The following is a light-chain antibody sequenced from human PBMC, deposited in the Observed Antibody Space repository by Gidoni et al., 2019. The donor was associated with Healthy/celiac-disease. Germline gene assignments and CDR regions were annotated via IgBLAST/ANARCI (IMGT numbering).Light chain of an antibody. CDR1: QSVSSE. CDR3: QQRSNWPRLT. V-gene: IGKV3-11*01. J-gene: IGKJ4*01. Sequence: EIVLTQTPATLSLSPGERATLSCSDSQSVSSEFAWYQQKPGQAPRLLIYVASNRATVIPARFSGSWSGTYFTLTISCLEPEDFAVYYCQQRSNWPRLTFXGXTKVEIK. CDR2: VAS.